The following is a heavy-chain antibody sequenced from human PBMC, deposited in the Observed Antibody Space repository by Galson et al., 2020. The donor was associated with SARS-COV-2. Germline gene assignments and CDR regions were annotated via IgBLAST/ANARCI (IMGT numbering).Heavy chain of an antibody. CDR2: ISYDGSNK. CDR3: ARVNKVRKREQHIAARSTWYYYYGMDV. J-gene: IGHJ6*02. Sequence: GSLRLSCAASGFTFSSYAMHWVRQAPGKGLEWVAVISYDGSNKYYADSVKGRFTISRDNSKNTLYLQMNSLRAEDTAVYYCARVNKVRKREQHIAARSTWYYYYGMDVWGQGTTVTVSS. D-gene: IGHD6-6*01. CDR1: GFTFSSYA. V-gene: IGHV3-30*04.